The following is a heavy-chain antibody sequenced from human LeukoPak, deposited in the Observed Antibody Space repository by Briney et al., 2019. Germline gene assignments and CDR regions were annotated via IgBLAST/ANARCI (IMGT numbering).Heavy chain of an antibody. CDR1: GGSFSGYY. Sequence: SETLSLTCAVYGGSFSGYYWSWIRQPPGKGLEWIGEINHSGSTNYNPSLKSRDTISVDTSKNQFSLKLSSVTAADTAVYYCARGNRIEWLRRQTKHYYFDYWGQGTLVTVSS. V-gene: IGHV4-34*01. CDR2: INHSGST. J-gene: IGHJ4*02. CDR3: ARGNRIEWLRRQTKHYYFDY. D-gene: IGHD5-12*01.